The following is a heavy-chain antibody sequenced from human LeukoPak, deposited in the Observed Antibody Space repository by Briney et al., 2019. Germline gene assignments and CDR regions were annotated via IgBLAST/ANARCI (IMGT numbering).Heavy chain of an antibody. CDR3: AKPYSSSWYYFDY. CDR1: GFTFSSYG. CDR2: ISYDGSNK. D-gene: IGHD6-13*01. V-gene: IGHV3-30*18. Sequence: PGGSLRLSCAASGFTFSSYGMHWVRQAPGKGLEWVAVISYDGSNKYYADFVKGRFTISRDNSKNTLYLQMNSLRAEDTAVYYCAKPYSSSWYYFDYWGQGTLVTVSS. J-gene: IGHJ4*02.